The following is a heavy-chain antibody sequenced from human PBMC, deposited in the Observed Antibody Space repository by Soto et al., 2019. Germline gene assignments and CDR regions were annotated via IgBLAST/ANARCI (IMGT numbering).Heavy chain of an antibody. CDR1: GYTFTSYG. Sequence: QVQLVQSGAEVKKPGASVKVSCKASGYTFTSYGISWVRQAPGQGLERMGWISAYNGNTNYAQKLQGRVTMTTDTSASTAYMELSSRRSDDTYVYYCARMSITMIRGSYYGMDVRGQGTTVTVSS. D-gene: IGHD3-22*01. V-gene: IGHV1-18*01. CDR2: ISAYNGNT. J-gene: IGHJ6*02. CDR3: ARMSITMIRGSYYGMDV.